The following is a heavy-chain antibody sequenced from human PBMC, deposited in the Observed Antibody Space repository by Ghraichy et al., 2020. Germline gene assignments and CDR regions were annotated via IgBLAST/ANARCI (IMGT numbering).Heavy chain of an antibody. CDR1: GFTFSSYG. CDR3: ARDRGWYFDL. CDR2: IWYDGSNE. V-gene: IGHV3-33*01. J-gene: IGHJ2*01. Sequence: GGSLRLSCAASGFTFSSYGMHWVRQAPGKGLEWVAVIWYDGSNEYYADSVKDRFTISRDISKNTLYLQMNSLRAEDTALYYCARDRGWYFDLWGRGTLVTVSS.